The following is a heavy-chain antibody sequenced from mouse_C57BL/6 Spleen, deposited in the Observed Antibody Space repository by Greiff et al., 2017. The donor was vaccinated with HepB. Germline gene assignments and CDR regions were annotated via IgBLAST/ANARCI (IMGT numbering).Heavy chain of an antibody. J-gene: IGHJ2*01. Sequence: EVQLQQSGAELVRPGASVKLSCTASGFNIKDYYMHWVKQRPEQGLEWIGRIDPEDGDTEYAPKFQGTATMTAYTYSNTAYLQLSSLTSEYTAFYYCTAREIKTVGAGDYFDYWGQGTTLTVSS. D-gene: IGHD1-1*01. CDR2: IDPEDGDT. V-gene: IGHV14-1*01. CDR1: GFNIKDYY. CDR3: TAREIKTVGAGDYFDY.